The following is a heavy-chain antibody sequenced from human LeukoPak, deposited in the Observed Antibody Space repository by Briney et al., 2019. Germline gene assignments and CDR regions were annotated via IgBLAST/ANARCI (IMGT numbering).Heavy chain of an antibody. D-gene: IGHD3-10*01. J-gene: IGHJ4*02. CDR2: INHSGST. Sequence: PSETLSLTCAVYGGSFSGHYWTWIRQPPGKGPKWIGEINHSGSTTYNPSLNSRVTISVDTSKNQFSLRLSSVTAADTAVYYCARPRYGSGSLDSWGQGTLVTVSS. CDR1: GGSFSGHY. V-gene: IGHV4-34*01. CDR3: ARPRYGSGSLDS.